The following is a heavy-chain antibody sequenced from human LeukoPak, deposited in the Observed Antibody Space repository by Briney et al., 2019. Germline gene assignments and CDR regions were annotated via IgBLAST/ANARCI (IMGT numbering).Heavy chain of an antibody. CDR2: ISWNSGSI. CDR1: GFTFDGYA. D-gene: IGHD5-24*01. V-gene: IGHV3-9*01. Sequence: CLRLSCAASGFTFDGYAMRCGREAPGEGLGWVSGISWNSGSIGYADSVKGRFTISRDNAKNSLYLQMSSLRAEDTALYCCARRQSDGISDYGGQGTLVTVST. J-gene: IGHJ4*02. CDR3: ARRQSDGISDY.